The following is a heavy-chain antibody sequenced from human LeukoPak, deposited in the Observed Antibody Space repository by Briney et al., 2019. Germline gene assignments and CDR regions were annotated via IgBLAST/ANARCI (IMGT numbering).Heavy chain of an antibody. CDR3: ARLGSSDAFDI. J-gene: IGHJ3*02. Sequence: SETLSLTCTVSGGSISSGSYYWGWIRQPPGKGLEWIGSFYYSGNTYYNPSLKSRVTISVDTSENQFSLKLSSVTAADTAVYYCARLGSSDAFDIWGQGTMVTVSS. CDR1: GGSISSGSYY. V-gene: IGHV4-39*01. CDR2: FYYSGNT. D-gene: IGHD1-26*01.